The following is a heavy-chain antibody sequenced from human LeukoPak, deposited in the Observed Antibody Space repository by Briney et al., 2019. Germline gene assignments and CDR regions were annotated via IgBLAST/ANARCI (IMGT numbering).Heavy chain of an antibody. V-gene: IGHV3-7*01. J-gene: IGHJ4*02. D-gene: IGHD3-9*01. CDR3: VRDADWSSDY. CDR1: GFTFSSHW. Sequence: GGSLRLSCEASGFTFSSHWMRWARQAPGKGLEWVADIKKDGSEKNYVDSVKGRFSISRDNAKNSLYLQMNSLRADDTAVYYCVRDADWSSDYWGQGTLVTVSS. CDR2: IKKDGSEK.